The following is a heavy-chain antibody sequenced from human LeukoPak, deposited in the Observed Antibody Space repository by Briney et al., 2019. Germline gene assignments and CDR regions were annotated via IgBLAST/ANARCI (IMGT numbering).Heavy chain of an antibody. V-gene: IGHV1-18*01. J-gene: IGHJ6*03. D-gene: IGHD5-18*01. CDR2: ISAYNGNT. Sequence: ASVKVSCKASGYTFTSYGISWVRQAPGQGLEWMGWISAYNGNTNYAQKLQGRVTMTTDTSTSTAYMELRSLRSDDTAVYYCARDRPLDTAMAPRLGTYYYYYMDVWGKGTTVTVSS. CDR1: GYTFTSYG. CDR3: ARDRPLDTAMAPRLGTYYYYYMDV.